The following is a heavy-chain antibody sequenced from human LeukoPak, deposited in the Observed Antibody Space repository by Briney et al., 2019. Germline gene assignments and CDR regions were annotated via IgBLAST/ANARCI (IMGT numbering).Heavy chain of an antibody. Sequence: PGGSLRLSCAASGFSFSSYSMNWVRQAPGKGLEWVSSISGSSTYIYYADSVKGRFTVSRDNAKNSLYLQMNSLRAEDTALYYCAREKDILTGPYDYWGQGTLVTVSS. CDR2: ISGSSTYI. J-gene: IGHJ4*02. D-gene: IGHD3-9*01. CDR1: GFSFSSYS. V-gene: IGHV3-21*04. CDR3: AREKDILTGPYDY.